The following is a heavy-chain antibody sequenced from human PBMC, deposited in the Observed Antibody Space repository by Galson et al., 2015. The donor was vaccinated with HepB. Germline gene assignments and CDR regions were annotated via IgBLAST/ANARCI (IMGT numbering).Heavy chain of an antibody. D-gene: IGHD5-24*01. V-gene: IGHV3-48*01. Sequence: SLRLSCAASGFTFSSYSMNWVRQAPGKGLEWVSYISSSSSTIYYADSVKGRFTISRDNAKNSLYLQMNSLRAEDTAVYYCARGWEEMATYYFDYWGQGTLVTVSS. CDR3: ARGWEEMATYYFDY. CDR1: GFTFSSYS. J-gene: IGHJ4*02. CDR2: ISSSSSTI.